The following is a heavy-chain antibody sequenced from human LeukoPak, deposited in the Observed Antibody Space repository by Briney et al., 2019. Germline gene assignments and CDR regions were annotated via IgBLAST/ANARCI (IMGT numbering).Heavy chain of an antibody. J-gene: IGHJ3*02. V-gene: IGHV4-59*12. Sequence: SETLSLTCTVSSGSFRTYYWSWIRQPPGKGLEWIGYIFYNEGTSYNPSLKSRVTISVDTSNNQLSLKVNSVTAADTAVYYCARDSGSSSWYGVDAFDIWGQGTMVTVSS. CDR3: ARDSGSSSWYGVDAFDI. CDR2: IFYNEGT. CDR1: SGSFRTYY. D-gene: IGHD6-13*01.